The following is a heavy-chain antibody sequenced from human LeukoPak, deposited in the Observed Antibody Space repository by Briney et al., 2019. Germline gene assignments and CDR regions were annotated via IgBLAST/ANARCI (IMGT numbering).Heavy chain of an antibody. CDR3: ARFRASPCSSAPPDY. D-gene: IGHD2-2*01. V-gene: IGHV3-72*01. CDR1: GFTFSDHY. Sequence: PGGSLRLSCAASGFTFSDHYMDWVRQAPGKGLEWVGRIRNKGNSYTTEYAASVKGRFTISRDDSKNSLYLQMNSLKNKDTAVDYCARFRASPCSSAPPDYGGKGTLVTFSS. CDR2: IRNKGNSYTT. J-gene: IGHJ4*02.